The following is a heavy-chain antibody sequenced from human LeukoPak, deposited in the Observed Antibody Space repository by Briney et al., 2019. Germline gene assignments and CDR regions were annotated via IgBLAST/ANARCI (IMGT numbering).Heavy chain of an antibody. CDR2: ISGSGGST. J-gene: IGHJ4*02. D-gene: IGHD1-26*01. CDR3: AQDPVKWELHPFDY. Sequence: PGGSLRLSCAASGFTFSSYAMSWVRQAPGKGLEWVSAISGSGGSTYYADSVKGRFTISRDNSKNTLYLQMNSLRAEDTAVYYCAQDPVKWELHPFDYWGQGTLVTVSS. CDR1: GFTFSSYA. V-gene: IGHV3-23*01.